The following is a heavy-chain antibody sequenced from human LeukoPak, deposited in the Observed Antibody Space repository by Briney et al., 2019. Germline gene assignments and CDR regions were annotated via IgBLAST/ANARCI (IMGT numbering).Heavy chain of an antibody. CDR3: ARALPSPLYSGSYADAFDI. CDR2: ISSSSSYI. V-gene: IGHV3-21*01. J-gene: IGHJ3*02. D-gene: IGHD1-26*01. CDR1: GFTFSSYS. Sequence: GGSLRLSCAASGFTFSSYSMNWVRQAPGRGLEWVSSISSSSSYIYYADSVKGRFTISRDNAKNSLYLQMNSLRAEDTAVYYCARALPSPLYSGSYADAFDIWGQGTMVTVSS.